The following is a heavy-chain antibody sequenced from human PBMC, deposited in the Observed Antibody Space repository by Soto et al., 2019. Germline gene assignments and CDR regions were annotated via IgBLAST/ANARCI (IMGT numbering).Heavy chain of an antibody. CDR3: AIDHEKITIFGVVKHYYYGMDV. J-gene: IGHJ6*02. D-gene: IGHD3-3*01. CDR2: ISYDGSNK. Sequence: GGSLRLSCAASGFTFSSYGMHWVRQAPGKGLEWVAVISYDGSNKYYADSVKGRFTISRDNSKNTLYLQMNSLRAEDTAVYYCAIDHEKITIFGVVKHYYYGMDVWGQGTTVTVSS. V-gene: IGHV3-30*03. CDR1: GFTFSSYG.